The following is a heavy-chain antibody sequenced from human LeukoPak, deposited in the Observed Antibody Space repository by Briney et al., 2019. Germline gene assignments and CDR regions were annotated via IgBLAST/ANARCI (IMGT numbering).Heavy chain of an antibody. J-gene: IGHJ6*02. CDR1: GGSIRSSYYY. Sequence: SETLSLTCTVSGGSIRSSYYYWGWIRQPPGKGLEWIGSIYGSGSTYYSPSLKSRVTISVDTSKNQFSLKLSSVTAADTAVYYCARDIVKSSGWNYYHGMDVWGQGTTVTVSS. CDR2: IYGSGST. D-gene: IGHD6-19*01. CDR3: ARDIVKSSGWNYYHGMDV. V-gene: IGHV4-39*07.